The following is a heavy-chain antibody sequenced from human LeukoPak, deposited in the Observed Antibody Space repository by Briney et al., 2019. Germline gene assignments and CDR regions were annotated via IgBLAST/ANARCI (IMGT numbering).Heavy chain of an antibody. J-gene: IGHJ4*02. CDR1: GYTFTGYY. Sequence: ASVKVSCKASGYTFTGYYMHWVRQAPGQGLEWMGWINPNSGGTNYAQKFQGRVIMTIDTSISTAYMELNRLRSADTAVYYCARGGLWFGDAFDSWGQGTLVTVSS. V-gene: IGHV1-2*02. CDR3: ARGGLWFGDAFDS. CDR2: INPNSGGT. D-gene: IGHD3-10*01.